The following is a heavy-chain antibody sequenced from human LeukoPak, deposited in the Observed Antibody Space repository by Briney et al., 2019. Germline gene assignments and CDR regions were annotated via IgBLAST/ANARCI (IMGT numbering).Heavy chain of an antibody. Sequence: SVEVSCKASGGTFSSYTISWVRQAPGQGLEWMGRIIPILGIANYAQKFQGRVTITADKSTSTAYMELSSLRSEDTAVYYCARDFWSGYYSQTDAFDIWGQGTMVTVSS. CDR3: ARDFWSGYYSQTDAFDI. V-gene: IGHV1-69*04. CDR1: GGTFSSYT. CDR2: IIPILGIA. D-gene: IGHD3-3*01. J-gene: IGHJ3*02.